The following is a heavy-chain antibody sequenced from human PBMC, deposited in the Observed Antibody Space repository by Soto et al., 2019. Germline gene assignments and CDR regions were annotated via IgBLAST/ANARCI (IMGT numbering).Heavy chain of an antibody. CDR2: IWYDGSNK. CDR1: GFTFSSYG. V-gene: IGHV3-33*01. D-gene: IGHD2-21*01. J-gene: IGHJ4*02. CDR3: ARDPRDGYIDY. Sequence: GGSLRLSCAASGFTFSSYGMHWVRQAPGKGLEWVAVIWYDGSNKYYADSVKGRFTISRDNSKNTLYLRMNSLRAEDTAVYYCARDPRDGYIDYWGQGTLVTVSS.